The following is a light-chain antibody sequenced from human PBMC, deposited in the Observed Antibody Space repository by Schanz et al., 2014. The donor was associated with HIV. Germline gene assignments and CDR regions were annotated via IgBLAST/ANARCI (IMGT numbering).Light chain of an antibody. J-gene: IGLJ1*01. Sequence: QSALTQPASVSGSPGQSITISCTGTSSDIGAYDFVSWYQQYPGKAPKVMIYDVTIRPSGASVRFSGSKSGNTASLTISGLQAEDEVDYFCASYTSSATFVFGTGTKLTVL. CDR1: SSDIGAYDF. CDR2: DVT. V-gene: IGLV2-14*03. CDR3: ASYTSSATFV.